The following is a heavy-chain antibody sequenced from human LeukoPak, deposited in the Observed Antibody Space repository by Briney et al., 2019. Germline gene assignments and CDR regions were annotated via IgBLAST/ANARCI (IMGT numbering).Heavy chain of an antibody. V-gene: IGHV4-59*01. Sequence: PSETLSLTCTVSGGSISSYYWSWIRQPPGKGLEWIGYIYYSGSTNYNPSLKSRVTISVDTSKSQFSLKLSSVTAADTAVYYCARAVNPYYGMDVWGQGTTVTVSS. CDR1: GGSISSYY. CDR3: ARAVNPYYGMDV. J-gene: IGHJ6*02. CDR2: IYYSGST. D-gene: IGHD4-11*01.